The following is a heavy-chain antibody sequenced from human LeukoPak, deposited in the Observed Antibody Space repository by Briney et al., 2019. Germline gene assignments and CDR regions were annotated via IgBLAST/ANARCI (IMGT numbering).Heavy chain of an antibody. CDR3: AKVVAVAGPYYFDY. V-gene: IGHV3-23*01. CDR1: GFTFSSYD. J-gene: IGHJ4*02. CDR2: ISGSGGST. Sequence: GGSRRLSCAASGFTFSSYDMSWFRRAPGKGLKWFSAISGSGGSTYYADSVKGRFTISRDNSKNTLYMQMNSLRAEDTAVYYCAKVVAVAGPYYFDYWGQGTLVTVSS. D-gene: IGHD6-19*01.